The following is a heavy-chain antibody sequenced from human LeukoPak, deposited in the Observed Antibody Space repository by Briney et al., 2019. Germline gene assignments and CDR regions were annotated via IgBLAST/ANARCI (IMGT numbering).Heavy chain of an antibody. CDR3: ASVPPYSSSWEYYFDY. CDR2: IYYSGST. J-gene: IGHJ4*02. CDR1: GGSISSSSYY. V-gene: IGHV4-39*07. D-gene: IGHD6-6*01. Sequence: PSETLSLTCTVSGGSISSSSYYWGWIRQPPGKGLEWIGSIYYSGSTYYNPSLKSRVTISVDTSKNQFSLKLSSVTAADTAVYYCASVPPYSSSWEYYFDYWGQGTLVTVSS.